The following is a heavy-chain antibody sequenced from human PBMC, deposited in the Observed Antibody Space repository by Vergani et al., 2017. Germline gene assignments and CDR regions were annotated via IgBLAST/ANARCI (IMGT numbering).Heavy chain of an antibody. J-gene: IGHJ5*02. D-gene: IGHD2-2*01. Sequence: VQLVESGGGVVQPGRSLRLSCAASGFTFSSYAMHWVRQAPGKGLEWVSGISSSSSYIYYADSVKGRFTISRDNAKNSLYLQMNSLRAEDTAVYYCARDFSSPAGVFDPWGQGTLVTVSS. CDR3: ARDFSSPAGVFDP. CDR1: GFTFSSYA. V-gene: IGHV3-21*01. CDR2: ISSSSSYI.